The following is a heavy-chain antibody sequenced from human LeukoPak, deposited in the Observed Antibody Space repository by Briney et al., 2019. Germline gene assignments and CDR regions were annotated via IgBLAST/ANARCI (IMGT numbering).Heavy chain of an antibody. CDR2: IIPIFGTA. CDR3: ARTPFGVVTYYFDY. V-gene: IGHV1-69*13. D-gene: IGHD3-3*01. J-gene: IGHJ4*02. CDR1: GGTFSSYA. Sequence: ASVKVSCKASGGTFSSYAISWVRQAPGQGLEWMGGIIPIFGTANYAQKFQGRVTITADESTSTACMELSSLRSEDTAAYCCARTPFGVVTYYFDYWGQGTLVTVSS.